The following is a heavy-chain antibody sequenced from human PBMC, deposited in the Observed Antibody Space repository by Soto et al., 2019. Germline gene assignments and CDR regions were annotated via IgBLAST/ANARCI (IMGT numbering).Heavy chain of an antibody. CDR2: ISYDESKK. J-gene: IGHJ6*02. Sequence: QVQLVESGGGVVQPGRSLRLSCAASGFTFSSYGIHWVRQAPSKGLEWVALISYDESKKYYADSVKGRFTISRDNSKNTLFLQMNSLRAEDTAESYCAKVRGYVPNYYGMDVWGQGTTVIVSS. V-gene: IGHV3-30*18. CDR1: GFTFSSYG. D-gene: IGHD5-12*01. CDR3: AKVRGYVPNYYGMDV.